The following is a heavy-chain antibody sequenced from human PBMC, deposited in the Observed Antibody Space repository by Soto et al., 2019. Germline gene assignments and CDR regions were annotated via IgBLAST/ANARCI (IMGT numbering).Heavy chain of an antibody. CDR2: IYYSGST. Sequence: PSETLSLTCTVSGGSISRYYWSWIRQPPGKGLEWIGYIYYSGSTNYNPSLKSRVTISVDTSKNQFSLKLSSVTAADTAVYYCARQSGYSYGEFFDYWGQGTLVTVSS. D-gene: IGHD5-18*01. CDR1: GGSISRYY. J-gene: IGHJ4*02. CDR3: ARQSGYSYGEFFDY. V-gene: IGHV4-59*08.